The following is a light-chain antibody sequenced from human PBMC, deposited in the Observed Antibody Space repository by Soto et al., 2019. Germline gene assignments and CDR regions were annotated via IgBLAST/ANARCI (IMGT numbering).Light chain of an antibody. Sequence: QSALTQPRSVSGSPGQSVTISCTGTTSDIGAYYYVSWYHQHPGKAPKLMIFDVTKRPSGVPDRFSASKSGNTASLTISGLQAEDEADYYCCSYAGSHTMVFGEGTKLTVL. V-gene: IGLV2-11*01. CDR1: TSDIGAYYY. CDR2: DVT. CDR3: CSYAGSHTMV. J-gene: IGLJ3*02.